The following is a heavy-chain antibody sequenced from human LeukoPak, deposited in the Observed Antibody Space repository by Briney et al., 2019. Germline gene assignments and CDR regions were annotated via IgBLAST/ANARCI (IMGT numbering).Heavy chain of an antibody. CDR3: AREVWGPEY. D-gene: IGHD1-14*01. Sequence: GGSLRLSCAASGFTFDDYAMHWVRQAPGKGLEWVSGINWNSGTVGYAGSVKGRFTISRDNTKNSVYLQMSSLRAEDTAVYYCAREVWGPEYWGQGTLVTVSS. CDR2: INWNSGTV. J-gene: IGHJ4*02. V-gene: IGHV3-9*01. CDR1: GFTFDDYA.